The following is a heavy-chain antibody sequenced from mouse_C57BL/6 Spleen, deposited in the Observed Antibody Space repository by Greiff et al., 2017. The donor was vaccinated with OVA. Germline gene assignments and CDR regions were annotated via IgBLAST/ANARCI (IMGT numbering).Heavy chain of an antibody. CDR2: IRNKANGYTT. CDR3: ARGGGNYEWYFDV. J-gene: IGHJ1*03. V-gene: IGHV7-3*01. D-gene: IGHD2-1*01. CDR1: GFTFTDYY. Sequence: EVKLMESGGGLVQPGGSLSLSCAASGFTFTDYYMSWVRQPPGKALEWLGFIRNKANGYTTEYSASVKGRFTISRDNSQSILYLQMNALRAEDSATYYCARGGGNYEWYFDVWGTGTTVTVSS.